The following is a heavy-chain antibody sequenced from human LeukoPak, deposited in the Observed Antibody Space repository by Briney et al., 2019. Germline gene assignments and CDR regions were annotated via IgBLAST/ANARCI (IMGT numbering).Heavy chain of an antibody. J-gene: IGHJ6*03. CDR2: IYYSGST. Sequence: SETLSLTCTVSGGSISSYYWSWIRQPPGKGLEWIGYIYYSGSTNYNPSLKSRVTISVDRSKNQFSLKLSSVTAADTAVYYCARWRGIVVVPAAPPQYYYMDVWGKGTTVTVSS. V-gene: IGHV4-59*12. CDR3: ARWRGIVVVPAAPPQYYYMDV. D-gene: IGHD2-2*01. CDR1: GGSISSYY.